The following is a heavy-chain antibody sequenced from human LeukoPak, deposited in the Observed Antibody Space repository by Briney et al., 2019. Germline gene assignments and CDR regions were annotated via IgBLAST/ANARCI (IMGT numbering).Heavy chain of an antibody. CDR2: IYSGGST. CDR1: GFTFSSYA. V-gene: IGHV3-53*01. J-gene: IGHJ4*02. Sequence: PGGSLRLSCAASGFTFSSYAMSWVRQAPGKGLEWVSVIYSGGSTYYADSVKGRFTISRDNSKNTLYLQMNSLRAEDTAVYYCARGHFHDYGDYALVGWGQGTLVTVSS. CDR3: ARGHFHDYGDYALVG. D-gene: IGHD4-17*01.